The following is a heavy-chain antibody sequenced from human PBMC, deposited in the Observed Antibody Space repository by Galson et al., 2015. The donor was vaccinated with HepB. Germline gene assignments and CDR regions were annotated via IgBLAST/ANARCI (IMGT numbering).Heavy chain of an antibody. CDR1: GFTFNNYA. V-gene: IGHV3-30*04. Sequence: SLRLSCAASGFTFNNYAMHWVRQAPGKGLEWVAFISFDGKKRYYADSVEGRFTISRDNSKNTLYLQMNSLRPEDTAIYYCAKGGYYDFWSAYDSWGQGALVTVSS. CDR3: AKGGYYDFWSAYDS. CDR2: ISFDGKKR. J-gene: IGHJ4*02. D-gene: IGHD3-3*01.